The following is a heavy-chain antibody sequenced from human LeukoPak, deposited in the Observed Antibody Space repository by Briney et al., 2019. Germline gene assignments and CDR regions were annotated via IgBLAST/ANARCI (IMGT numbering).Heavy chain of an antibody. J-gene: IGHJ6*02. CDR1: GDSVSSNSAA. CDR2: TYYRSKWYN. Sequence: SQTLSLTCAISGDSVSSNSAAWNWIRQSPSRGLEWRGRTYYRSKWYNDYAVSVTGRLIIDSDTSKNQFFLHLNSVTPEDTAIYYCARGRFFARYFYYYGMDVWGQGTTVTVSS. CDR3: ARGRFFARYFYYYGMDV. V-gene: IGHV6-1*01. D-gene: IGHD3-3*01.